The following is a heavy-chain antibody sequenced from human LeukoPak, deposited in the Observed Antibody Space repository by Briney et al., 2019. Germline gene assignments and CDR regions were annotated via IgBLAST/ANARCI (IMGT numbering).Heavy chain of an antibody. J-gene: IGHJ4*02. V-gene: IGHV3-53*01. Sequence: PGGSLRLSCAASGFTVSSNYMSWVRQAPGKGLEWVSVIYSGGSTYYADPVKGRFTISRDNSKNTLYLQMNSLRAEDTAVYYCARSRYYYDSNGPSEYFDYWGQGTLVTVSS. D-gene: IGHD3-22*01. CDR2: IYSGGST. CDR3: ARSRYYYDSNGPSEYFDY. CDR1: GFTVSSNY.